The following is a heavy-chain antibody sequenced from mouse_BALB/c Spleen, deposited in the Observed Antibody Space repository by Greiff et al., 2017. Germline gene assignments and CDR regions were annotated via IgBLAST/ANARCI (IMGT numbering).Heavy chain of an antibody. Sequence: VQLQQSGPGLVAPSQSLSITCTVSGFSLTSYDISWIRQPPGKGLEWLGVIWTGGGTNYNSAFMSRLSISKDNSKSQVFLKMNSLQTDDTAIYYCVRDYYDSSWFAYWGQGTLVTVSA. D-gene: IGHD2-4*01. CDR3: VRDYYDSSWFAY. CDR2: IWTGGGT. J-gene: IGHJ3*01. CDR1: GFSLTSYD. V-gene: IGHV2-9-2*01.